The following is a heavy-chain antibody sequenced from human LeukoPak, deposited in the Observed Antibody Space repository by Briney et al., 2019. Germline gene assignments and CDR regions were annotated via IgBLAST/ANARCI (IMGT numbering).Heavy chain of an antibody. D-gene: IGHD3-10*01. V-gene: IGHV4-34*01. CDR2: INHSGST. J-gene: IGHJ6*03. CDR1: GGSFSGYY. CDR3: ARSMVRGVGYYYYYYMDV. Sequence: SETLSLTCAVYGGSFSGYYWSWIRQPPGKGLEWIGEINHSGSTNYNPSLKSRVTMSVDTSKNQFSLKLSSVTAADTAVYYCARSMVRGVGYYYYYYMDVWGKGTTVTISS.